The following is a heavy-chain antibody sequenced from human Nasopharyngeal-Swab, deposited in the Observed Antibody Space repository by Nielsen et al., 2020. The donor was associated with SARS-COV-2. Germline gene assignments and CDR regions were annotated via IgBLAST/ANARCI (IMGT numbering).Heavy chain of an antibody. CDR3: ARSQSLLEAYYGY. Sequence: GASLKICCKGCGYIFSSYWIGWVRQMAGEGLELMGINYPGDSETRYSPYFQGQVTISADKSLSTAYMQWSSLKASDTDMYYCARSQSLLEAYYGYWGQGTLVTVSS. V-gene: IGHV5-51*01. CDR2: NYPGDSET. J-gene: IGHJ4*02. CDR1: GYIFSSYW. D-gene: IGHD3-10*01.